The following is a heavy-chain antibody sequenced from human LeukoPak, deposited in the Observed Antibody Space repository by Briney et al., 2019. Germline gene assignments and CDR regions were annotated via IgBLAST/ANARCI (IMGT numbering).Heavy chain of an antibody. D-gene: IGHD1-26*01. J-gene: IGHJ4*02. CDR3: ASVGDY. V-gene: IGHV3-23*01. CDR2: ISGSGGST. CDR1: GFTFSSHA. Sequence: GGSLRLSCAASGFTFSSHAMSWGRQASGEGLAWVSAISGSGGSTYYADSVKGRFTISRDNSKNTLYLQTNSLRAEDTAVYYCASVGDYWGQGTLVTVSS.